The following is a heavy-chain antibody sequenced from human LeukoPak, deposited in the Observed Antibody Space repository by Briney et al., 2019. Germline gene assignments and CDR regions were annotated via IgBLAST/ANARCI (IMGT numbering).Heavy chain of an antibody. Sequence: GGSLRLSCAASGFTFSSYGMHWVRQAPGKGLEWVAAISYDGSNTYYADSVKGRFTISRDISKNTLYLQMNSLRAADTAVYYCARGHHGGNRALWYFDLWGRGTLVTVSS. J-gene: IGHJ2*01. V-gene: IGHV3-33*01. CDR2: ISYDGSNT. CDR1: GFTFSSYG. D-gene: IGHD4-23*01. CDR3: ARGHHGGNRALWYFDL.